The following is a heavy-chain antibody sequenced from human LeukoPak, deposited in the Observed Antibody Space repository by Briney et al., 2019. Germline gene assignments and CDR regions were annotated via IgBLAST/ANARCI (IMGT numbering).Heavy chain of an antibody. J-gene: IGHJ4*02. CDR2: IKRKTDGGTT. D-gene: IGHD6-19*01. CDR1: GFTFSNAW. V-gene: IGHV3-15*01. Sequence: PGGSLRLSCAASGFTFSNAWMSWVRQAPGKGLEWVGLIKRKTDGGTTDYAAPVKGRFTISRDDSKNTLFLQMNSLKTEDTGVYYCTTVELWLRRAHLFWAQGTLVTVSS. CDR3: TTVELWLRRAHLF.